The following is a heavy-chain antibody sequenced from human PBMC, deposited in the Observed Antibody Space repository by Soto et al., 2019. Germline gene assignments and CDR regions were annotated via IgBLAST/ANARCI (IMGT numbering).Heavy chain of an antibody. V-gene: IGHV1-18*01. CDR1: GYTFTSYG. CDR2: ISAYNGNT. J-gene: IGHJ6*02. CDR3: ARARYGYSSSSLTYYGMDV. D-gene: IGHD6-6*01. Sequence: ASVKVSCKASGYTFTSYGISWVRQAPGQGLEWMGWISAYNGNTNYAQKLQGRVTMTTDTSTGTAYMELRSLRSDDTAVYYCARARYGYSSSSLTYYGMDVWGQGTTVTVSS.